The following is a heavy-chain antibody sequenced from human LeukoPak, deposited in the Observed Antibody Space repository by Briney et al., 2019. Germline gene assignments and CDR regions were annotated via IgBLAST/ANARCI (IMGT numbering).Heavy chain of an antibody. CDR1: GGSLTSNY. D-gene: IGHD2-21*02. CDR2: IYYSGST. CDR3: ARAHNCGGVCSLDY. Sequence: SETLSLTCNVSGGSLTSNYWSWIRQPPGKGLEWIGYIYYSGSTNYNPSLESRVTISVDTSKNQFSLKLNSVTAADTAVYYCARAHNCGGVCSLDYWGQGTLVTVSS. J-gene: IGHJ4*02. V-gene: IGHV4-59*01.